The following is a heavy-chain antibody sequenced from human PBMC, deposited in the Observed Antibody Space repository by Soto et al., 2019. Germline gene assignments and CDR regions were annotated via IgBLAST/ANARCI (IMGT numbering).Heavy chain of an antibody. CDR2: ISGSGGST. V-gene: IGHV3-23*01. CDR3: AKDQGSSGWYLGFLFDY. Sequence: GGSLRLSCAASGFTFSSYAMSWVRQAPGKGLEWVSAISGSGGSTYYADSVKGRFTISRDNSKNTLYLQMNSLRAEDTAVYYCAKDQGSSGWYLGFLFDYWGQGTLVTVSS. J-gene: IGHJ4*02. CDR1: GFTFSSYA. D-gene: IGHD6-19*01.